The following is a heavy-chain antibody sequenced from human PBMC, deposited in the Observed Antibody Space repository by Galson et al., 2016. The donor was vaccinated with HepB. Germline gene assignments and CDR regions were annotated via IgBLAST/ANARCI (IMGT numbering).Heavy chain of an antibody. CDR2: INPSSGST. V-gene: IGHV1-46*01. CDR3: ARLGGTLTGYDNFGNRRGYFDV. Sequence: SVKVSCKASGYTFFNYYIHWVRQAPGQGLEWMAMINPSSGSTIYAREFQGKISVTRDTASVPSDTSTGTVHLFLSSLRHEDTAVYYCARLGGTLTGYDNFGNRRGYFDVWGRGSLVTVSS. CDR1: GYTFFNYY. D-gene: IGHD3-9*01. J-gene: IGHJ2*01.